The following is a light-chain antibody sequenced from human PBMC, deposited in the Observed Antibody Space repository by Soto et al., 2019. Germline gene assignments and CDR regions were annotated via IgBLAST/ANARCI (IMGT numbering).Light chain of an antibody. V-gene: IGLV2-14*01. CDR1: SSDVGGYNY. Sequence: QSALTQPASVSGSPGQSITISCTGTSSDVGGYNYVSWYQQHPGKAPKLMIYEVSNRPSGVSNRFSGSKSGNTASLTISGRQAEDEAAYYCSSYTSSSTPVVFGGGTKLTVL. J-gene: IGLJ2*01. CDR2: EVS. CDR3: SSYTSSSTPVV.